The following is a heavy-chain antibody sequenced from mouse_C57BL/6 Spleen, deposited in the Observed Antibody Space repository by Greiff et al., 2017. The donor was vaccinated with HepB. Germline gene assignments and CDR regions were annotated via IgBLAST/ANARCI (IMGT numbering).Heavy chain of an antibody. CDR3: ARPSHYSGIITYAMDY. V-gene: IGHV1-55*01. CDR1: GYTFTSYW. Sequence: VQLQQPGAELVKPGASVKMSCKASGYTFTSYWITWVKQRPGQGLEWIGDIYPGSGSTNYNEKFKSKATLTVDTSSSTTYMQLSSLTSEDSAVYYCARPSHYSGIITYAMDYWGHGTSLTLSS. J-gene: IGHJ4*01. CDR2: IYPGSGST. D-gene: IGHD1-1*01.